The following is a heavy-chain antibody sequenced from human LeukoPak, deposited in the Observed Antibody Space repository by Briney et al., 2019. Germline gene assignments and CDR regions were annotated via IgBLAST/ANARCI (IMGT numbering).Heavy chain of an antibody. J-gene: IGHJ3*01. V-gene: IGHV3-53*01. CDR2: IYSGDST. D-gene: IGHD3-22*01. CDR1: GFTCSNY. CDR3: ARGGYYDSFIP. Sequence: PGGSLRLSCAASGFTCSNYMSWVRQAPGKGLEWVSIIYSGDSTYYADSVKGRFTISRDNPKNTLYLQMNSLRAEDTAVYYCARGGYYDSFIPWGQGTMVTVSS.